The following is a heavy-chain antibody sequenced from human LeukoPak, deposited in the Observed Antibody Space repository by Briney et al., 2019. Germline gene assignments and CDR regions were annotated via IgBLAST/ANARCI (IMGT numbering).Heavy chain of an antibody. V-gene: IGHV3-21*05. CDR1: GFSFSRFE. CDR2: ISARTYI. Sequence: GGSLRLSCVASGFSFSRFEMNWVRQAPGKGLEWISHISARTYIAYADSVRGRFTVSRDSAKNCLYLQMNSLRDDDTAVYYCTREQDREAAATVVGDYWGQGVLVTVSS. CDR3: TREQDREAAATVVGDY. D-gene: IGHD2-15*01. J-gene: IGHJ4*02.